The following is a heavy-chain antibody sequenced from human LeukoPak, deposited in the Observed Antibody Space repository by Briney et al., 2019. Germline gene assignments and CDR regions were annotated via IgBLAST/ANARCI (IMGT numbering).Heavy chain of an antibody. CDR3: AKDLRSGYYYAYFYYYYMDV. CDR2: ISSSGVTI. Sequence: GGSLRLSCAASGFTFSDYSMNWIRQAPGKGLEWVSYISSSGVTIYYADSVKGRFTISRDNAKNSLYLQMNSLRAEDTAVYYCAKDLRSGYYYAYFYYYYMDVWGKGTTVTVSS. V-gene: IGHV3-11*04. CDR1: GFTFSDYS. D-gene: IGHD3-22*01. J-gene: IGHJ6*03.